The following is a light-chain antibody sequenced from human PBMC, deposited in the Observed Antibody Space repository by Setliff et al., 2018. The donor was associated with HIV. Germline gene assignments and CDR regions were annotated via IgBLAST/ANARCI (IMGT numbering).Light chain of an antibody. CDR1: SSNIGNNY. CDR3: GTWDSSLSAGL. Sequence: QSVLTQPPSVSAAPGQKVTISCSGSSSNIGNNYVSWYQQLPGTAPKLLIYDNDHRPSGIPDRFSGSKSGTSATLGITGLQTGDEADYYCGTWDSSLSAGLFGGGTK. V-gene: IGLV1-51*01. J-gene: IGLJ2*01. CDR2: DND.